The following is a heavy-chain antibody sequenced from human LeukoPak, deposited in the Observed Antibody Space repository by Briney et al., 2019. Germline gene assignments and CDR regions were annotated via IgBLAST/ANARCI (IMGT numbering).Heavy chain of an antibody. CDR1: GFTLSSYW. J-gene: IGHJ4*02. CDR2: IDSDGSTT. CDR3: ARGLTLLGYCSSTSCLMNY. V-gene: IGHV3-74*01. D-gene: IGHD2-2*01. Sequence: GGSRRLSCAVSGFTLSSYWMHWVRQAPGKGLVWVSRIDSDGSTTDYADSVKGRFTISRDNANNTLYLQMNSLRAEDAGVYYCARGLTLLGYCSSTSCLMNYWGQGTLVTVSS.